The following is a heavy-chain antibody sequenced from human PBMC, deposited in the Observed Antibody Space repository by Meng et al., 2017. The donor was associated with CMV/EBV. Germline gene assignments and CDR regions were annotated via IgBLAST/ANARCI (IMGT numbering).Heavy chain of an antibody. Sequence: QVQLGQVGGEVKKPRASVKVSCKASGYTFTSYGISWVRQDHGKGLEWMGWISAYNGNTNYAQKLQGRVTMTTDTSTSTAYMELRSLRSDDTAVYYCARAWVGEEYYFDYWGQGTLVTVSS. D-gene: IGHD3-10*01. CDR1: GYTFTSYG. V-gene: IGHV1-18*01. CDR2: ISAYNGNT. CDR3: ARAWVGEEYYFDY. J-gene: IGHJ4*02.